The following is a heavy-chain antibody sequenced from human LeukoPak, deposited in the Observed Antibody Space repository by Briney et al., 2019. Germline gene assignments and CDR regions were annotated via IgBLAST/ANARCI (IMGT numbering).Heavy chain of an antibody. CDR2: ITSRSSYI. V-gene: IGHV3-21*01. CDR1: GFTFSNYW. CDR3: ARDFLSPMSFYMDV. J-gene: IGHJ6*03. D-gene: IGHD3-10*02. Sequence: PGGSLRLSCAASGFTFSNYWMHWVRQAPGKGLEWVSSITSRSSYIYYVDSVKGRFTISRDNAKNSLYLQMNSLRAEDTAVYYCARDFLSPMSFYMDVWGKGTTVTVSS.